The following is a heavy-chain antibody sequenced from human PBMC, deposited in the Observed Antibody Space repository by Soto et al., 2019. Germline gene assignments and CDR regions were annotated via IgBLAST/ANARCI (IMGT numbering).Heavy chain of an antibody. V-gene: IGHV3-23*01. CDR2: ISDSGGRI. CDR1: GFPFCNSS. J-gene: IGHJ6*02. D-gene: IGHD2-15*01. CDR3: VKARQHCSPYTRYTAHX. Sequence: GGSLRLYCAGSGFPFCNSSMSWVRQAPGKRLEWVSGISDSGGRINYADSVKGRFTISRDNSKNTVHLQMSSLRAEDTAVYYCVKARQHCSPYTRYTAHXWGQVTTVTVS.